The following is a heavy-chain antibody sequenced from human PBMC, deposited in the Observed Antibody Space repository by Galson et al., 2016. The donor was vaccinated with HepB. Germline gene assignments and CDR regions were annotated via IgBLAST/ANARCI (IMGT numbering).Heavy chain of an antibody. V-gene: IGHV4-4*07. CDR2: IFTTGDT. CDR3: ARVEGTNGNYQNPFDF. Sequence: WIRQPAGKGLEWIGRIFTTGDTNYNPSLKSRVSISADVSNNQFSLKLSSVTAADTAVYYCARVEGTNGNYQNPFDFWGQGTLVTVSS. J-gene: IGHJ5*01. D-gene: IGHD2-8*01.